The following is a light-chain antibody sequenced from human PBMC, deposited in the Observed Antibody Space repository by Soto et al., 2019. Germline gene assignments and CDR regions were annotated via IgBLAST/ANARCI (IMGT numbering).Light chain of an antibody. CDR1: QSLVYSDGIAY. V-gene: IGKV2-30*01. J-gene: IGKJ5*01. Sequence: DVVMTQPPLSLPVPLGQPVSIXXRSXQSLVYSDGIAYFSGFQQRPGQSPRXXIYKVSNRDSGVPARFSGSGAGTDFALKISRVEADDVGVYSCMQATHWTITFGRGTRLDIK. CDR3: MQATHWTIT. CDR2: KVS.